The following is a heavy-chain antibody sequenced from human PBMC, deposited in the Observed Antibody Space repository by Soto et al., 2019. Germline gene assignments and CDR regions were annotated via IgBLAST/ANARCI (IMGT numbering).Heavy chain of an antibody. CDR1: GFTFSNYW. V-gene: IGHV3-7*01. CDR3: ARDRGPNTPDY. D-gene: IGHD2-2*02. Sequence: EVQVVESGGGLVQPGGSLRLSCAVSGFTFSNYWMTWVRQAPGKGLEWVAYMNQDGSQIYYVDSMRGRFTISIDNAKNSLYLQMNRLSVDATVVYYCARDRGPNTPDYWGQGTLVTVSS. J-gene: IGHJ4*02. CDR2: MNQDGSQI.